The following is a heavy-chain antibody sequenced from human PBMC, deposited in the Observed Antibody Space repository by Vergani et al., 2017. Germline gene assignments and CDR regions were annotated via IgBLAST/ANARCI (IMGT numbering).Heavy chain of an antibody. J-gene: IGHJ4*02. V-gene: IGHV4-61*10. CDR1: GGSVSSGSYY. CDR3: ARSDIVVVPAATPFDY. Sequence: QVQLQESGPGLVKPSETLSLTCTVSGGSVSSGSYYWSWIRQPAGKGLEWIGYIYYSGSTNYNPSLKSRVTISVDTSKNQFSLKRSSVTAADTAVYYCARSDIVVVPAATPFDYWGQGTLVTVSS. CDR2: IYYSGST. D-gene: IGHD2-2*01.